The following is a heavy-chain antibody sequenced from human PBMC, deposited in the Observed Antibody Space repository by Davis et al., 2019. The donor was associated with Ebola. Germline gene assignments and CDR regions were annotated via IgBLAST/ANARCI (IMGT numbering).Heavy chain of an antibody. J-gene: IGHJ4*02. CDR2: IWYDGSNK. Sequence: GESLKISCAASGFTFSGYGIHWVRQAPGKGLEWVAVIWYDGSNKYYADSVKGRFTISRDNSKNTLYLQMNSLRAEDTAVYYYARDLGDSSGYYYHTLDYWGQGTLVTVSS. CDR1: GFTFSGYG. V-gene: IGHV3-33*01. CDR3: ARDLGDSSGYYYHTLDY. D-gene: IGHD3-22*01.